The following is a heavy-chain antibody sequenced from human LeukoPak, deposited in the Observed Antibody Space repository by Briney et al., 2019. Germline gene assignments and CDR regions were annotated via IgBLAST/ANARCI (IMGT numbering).Heavy chain of an antibody. CDR3: ARSSGSYYGDDY. CDR2: ISYDGSNK. Sequence: PGGSLRLSCAASGFTFSSYAMHWVRQAPGKGLEWVAVISYDGSNKYYADSVKGRFTISRDNAKNSLYLQMNSLRAEDTAVYYCARSSGSYYGDDYWGQGTLVTVSS. J-gene: IGHJ4*02. D-gene: IGHD3-10*01. V-gene: IGHV3-30-3*01. CDR1: GFTFSSYA.